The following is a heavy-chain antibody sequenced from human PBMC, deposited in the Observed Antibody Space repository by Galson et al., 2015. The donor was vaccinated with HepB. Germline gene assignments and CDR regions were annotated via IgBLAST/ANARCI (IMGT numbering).Heavy chain of an antibody. Sequence: SLRLSCAASGFTLSGSAIHWVRQASGKGPEWIGRIRSKASNYATFYVPSLKGRITIARDDSKNMAYLHIRSLKTDDTAVYYCVRLGDLSGYSSIWGQGTLVTVSA. CDR3: VRLGDLSGYSSI. D-gene: IGHD6-19*01. V-gene: IGHV3-73*01. J-gene: IGHJ4*02. CDR1: GFTLSGSA. CDR2: IRSKASNYAT.